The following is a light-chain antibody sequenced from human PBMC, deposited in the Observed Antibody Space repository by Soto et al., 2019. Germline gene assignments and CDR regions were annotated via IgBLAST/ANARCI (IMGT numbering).Light chain of an antibody. CDR1: QSVSSN. J-gene: IGKJ2*01. CDR3: QQYKNLYT. V-gene: IGKV3-15*01. CDR2: GAS. Sequence: EIVMTQSPATLSVSPGERATLSCRASQSVSSNLAWYQQKPGQAPRLLIYGASTRATGIPARFSGSGSGTEFTLTISSLQSEDFAVYYCQQYKNLYTFGPGTKLEIK.